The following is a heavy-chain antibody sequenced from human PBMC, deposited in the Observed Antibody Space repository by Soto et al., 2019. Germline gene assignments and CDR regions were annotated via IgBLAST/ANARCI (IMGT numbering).Heavy chain of an antibody. V-gene: IGHV1-18*01. J-gene: IGHJ4*02. D-gene: IGHD3-10*01. CDR2: ISAYNGNI. CDR3: ARATHGEGAAMLDI. Sequence: ASVKVSCKASGYTFSNYGISWVRQAPGQGLEWMGWISAYNGNIKFAQKVQGRVTMTTDTFTSTAYMELRSLRSDDTDVYYCARATHGEGAAMLDIWGQGTLVTVSS. CDR1: GYTFSNYG.